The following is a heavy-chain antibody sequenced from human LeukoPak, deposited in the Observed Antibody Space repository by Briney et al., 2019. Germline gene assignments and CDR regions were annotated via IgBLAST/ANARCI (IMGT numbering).Heavy chain of an antibody. V-gene: IGHV4-30-2*01. CDR1: GDSISSDNYS. CDR3: ARGGGWLGSHGDSTNFDY. CDR2: IYHSGST. J-gene: IGHJ4*02. D-gene: IGHD6-19*01. Sequence: PSQTLSLTCGVSGDSISSDNYSWSWIRQPPGKGLEWIGYIYHSGSTYYNPSLKSRVTISLNRSKNQFSLKLSSVTAADTAVYYCARGGGWLGSHGDSTNFDYWGQGTLVTVSS.